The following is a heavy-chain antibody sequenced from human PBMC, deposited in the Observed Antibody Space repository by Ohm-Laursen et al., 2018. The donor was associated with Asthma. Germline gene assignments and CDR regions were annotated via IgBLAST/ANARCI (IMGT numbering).Heavy chain of an antibody. D-gene: IGHD1-26*01. CDR3: ARIGPEWELPGREYSLHH. Sequence: SLRLSCSASGFTFSSYAMHWVRQVPGKGLEWVASISTASTFIYYADSVRSRFTTSRDNAKNSVYLQMNSLRAEDTALYYCARIGPEWELPGREYSLHHWGQGTQVTVSS. CDR1: GFTFSSYA. J-gene: IGHJ1*01. CDR2: ISTASTFI. V-gene: IGHV3-21*01.